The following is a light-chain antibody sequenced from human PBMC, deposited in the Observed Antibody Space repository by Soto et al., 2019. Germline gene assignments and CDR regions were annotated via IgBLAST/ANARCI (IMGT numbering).Light chain of an antibody. V-gene: IGKV3-20*01. J-gene: IGKJ5*01. CDR3: QQYGSSPT. CDR1: QSVSSSR. CDR2: GAS. Sequence: EIVMTQSPATLSVSPGERATLSCRASQSVSSSRLAWYRQKPGQAPRLLIYGASSRATGIPDRFSGSGSGTDFTLTISRLESEDFAVYYCQQYGSSPTFGQGTRLEIK.